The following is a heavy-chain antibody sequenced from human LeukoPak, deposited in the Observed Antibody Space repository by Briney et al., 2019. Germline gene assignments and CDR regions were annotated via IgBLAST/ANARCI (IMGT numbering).Heavy chain of an antibody. Sequence: PSETLPLTCTVSGGSISSGSYYWSWIRQPAGKGLEWIGRIYTSGSTNYNPSLKSRVTISVDTSKNQFSLKLSSVTAADTAVYYCAREFSYYYDSSGYSDWGQGTLVTVSS. CDR3: AREFSYYYDSSGYSD. V-gene: IGHV4-61*02. J-gene: IGHJ4*02. CDR1: GGSISSGSYY. CDR2: IYTSGST. D-gene: IGHD3-22*01.